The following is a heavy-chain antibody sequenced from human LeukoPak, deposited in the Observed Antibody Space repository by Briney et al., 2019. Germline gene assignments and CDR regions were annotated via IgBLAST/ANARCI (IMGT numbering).Heavy chain of an antibody. CDR3: AKVLSKGGGYYLTDY. CDR2: IWFDASNK. Sequence: GGSLRLSCAASGFTFSSYAMHWVRQAPGKGLEWVASIWFDASNKYYADSVKGRFTISRDNSKNTLYLQMNSLRPEDTAVYYCAKVLSKGGGYYLTDYWGQGTLVTVSS. V-gene: IGHV3-30*02. CDR1: GFTFSSYA. D-gene: IGHD3-22*01. J-gene: IGHJ4*02.